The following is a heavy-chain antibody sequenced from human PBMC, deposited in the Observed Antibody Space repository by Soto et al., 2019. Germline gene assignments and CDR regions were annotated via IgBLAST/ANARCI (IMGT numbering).Heavy chain of an antibody. D-gene: IGHD6-19*01. J-gene: IGHJ4*02. CDR1: GFSFSSQA. CDR3: AKERSSGWSFDY. V-gene: IGHV3-23*01. Sequence: GGSLRLSCVASGFSFSSQAMSWARQAPGKGLEWVSAISGSGISTYYADSVKGRFTVPRDNSKNTLYLQMNSLRAEDTAVFYCAKERSSGWSFDYWGQGTLVTVSS. CDR2: ISGSGIST.